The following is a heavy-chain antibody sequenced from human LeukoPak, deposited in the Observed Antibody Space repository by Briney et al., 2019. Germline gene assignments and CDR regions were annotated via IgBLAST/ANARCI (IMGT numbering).Heavy chain of an antibody. D-gene: IGHD3-10*01. CDR2: ISIRGDTT. J-gene: IGHJ4*02. CDR3: AKSRGESRRAINY. CDR1: GLTLSRYA. V-gene: IGHV3-23*01. Sequence: GGSLSLSCAASGLTLSRYAMNWVRPAPGKGLEWVSVISIRGDTTYYAGSVKGRFTISRDNSKNTLYLQMNSLRAEDTAVYYCAKSRGESRRAINYWGQGTLVTVSS.